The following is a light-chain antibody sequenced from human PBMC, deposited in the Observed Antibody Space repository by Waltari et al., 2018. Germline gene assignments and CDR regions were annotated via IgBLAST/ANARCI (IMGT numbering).Light chain of an antibody. CDR3: QQYSGYSSFT. CDR1: QTISDS. Sequence: DIQMTQSPSTLSASVGERVIITCRASQTISDSLAWYQQKPGKAPKLLIYKTSNLESGVPSRFSGSGSGTEFTLTINSLQPDDFASYYCQQYSGYSSFTFGPGTKVDIK. V-gene: IGKV1-5*03. CDR2: KTS. J-gene: IGKJ3*01.